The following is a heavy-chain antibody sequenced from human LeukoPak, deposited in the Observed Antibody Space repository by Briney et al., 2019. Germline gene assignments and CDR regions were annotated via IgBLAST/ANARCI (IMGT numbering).Heavy chain of an antibody. CDR3: ARIGLRLGELSLRDRGYFDY. D-gene: IGHD3-16*02. Sequence: PSETLSLTCAVYGGSFSGYYWSWIRQPPGKGLEWIGEINHSGSTYYNPSLKSRVTISVDTSKNQFSLKLSSVTAADTAVYYCARIGLRLGELSLRDRGYFDYWGQGTLVTVSS. V-gene: IGHV4-34*01. CDR1: GGSFSGYY. J-gene: IGHJ4*02. CDR2: INHSGST.